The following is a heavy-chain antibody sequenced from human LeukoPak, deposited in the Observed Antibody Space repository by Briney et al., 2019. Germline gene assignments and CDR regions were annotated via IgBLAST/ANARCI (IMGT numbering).Heavy chain of an antibody. CDR1: GYSFTSYR. CDR3: ARHVDDSSGYYYRTMYYFDY. Sequence: HGESLKISCKGSGYSFTSYRIGWVRQMPGKGLEWMGIVNPGDSDIRYSPSFQGQVTISADKSISTAYLQWSSLKASDTAMYYRARHVDDSSGYYYRTMYYFDYWGQGTLVTVSS. J-gene: IGHJ4*02. D-gene: IGHD3-22*01. V-gene: IGHV5-51*01. CDR2: VNPGDSDI.